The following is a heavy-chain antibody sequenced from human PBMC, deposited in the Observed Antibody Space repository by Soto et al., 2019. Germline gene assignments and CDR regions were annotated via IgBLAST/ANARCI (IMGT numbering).Heavy chain of an antibody. CDR2: IKTDGSRT. CDR3: ARNWNGVDY. V-gene: IGHV3-74*01. Sequence: EVQLVESGGGLVQPGESLTLSCTASGFTFSSYWMHWVRQAPGKGPVWVSRIKTDGSRTDYADYVKGRFTVSRDNAKNTVFLHMNSLTAEDTAVYYCARNWNGVDYWGQGTLVTVSS. D-gene: IGHD1-1*01. CDR1: GFTFSSYW. J-gene: IGHJ4*02.